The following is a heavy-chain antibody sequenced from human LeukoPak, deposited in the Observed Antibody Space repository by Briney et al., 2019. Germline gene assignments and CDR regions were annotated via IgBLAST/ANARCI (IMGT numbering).Heavy chain of an antibody. D-gene: IGHD3-22*01. Sequence: SETLSLTCTVSGGSISSYYWSWIRQPPGKGLEWIGYIYYSGSTNYNPSLKSRVTISVDTSKNQFSLKLSSVTAADTAVYYCASSGYYHRDAFDIWGQGTMVTVSS. CDR2: IYYSGST. CDR3: ASSGYYHRDAFDI. CDR1: GGSISSYY. V-gene: IGHV4-59*01. J-gene: IGHJ3*02.